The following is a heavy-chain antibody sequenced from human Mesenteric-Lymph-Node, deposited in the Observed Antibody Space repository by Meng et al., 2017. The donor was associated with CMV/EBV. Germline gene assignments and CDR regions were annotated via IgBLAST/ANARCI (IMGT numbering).Heavy chain of an antibody. CDR2: ISSSSDII. Sequence: GESLKISCAASGFTFSGSAMHWVRQAPGKGLEWVSYISSSSDIIYYADSVKGRFTISRDNAKNSLYLRMNSLRAEDTAVYYCATYCGRTPCYYNFYNGMDVWGQGTTVTVSS. CDR3: ATYCGRTPCYYNFYNGMDV. J-gene: IGHJ6*02. CDR1: GFTFSGSA. D-gene: IGHD2-2*01. V-gene: IGHV3-48*04.